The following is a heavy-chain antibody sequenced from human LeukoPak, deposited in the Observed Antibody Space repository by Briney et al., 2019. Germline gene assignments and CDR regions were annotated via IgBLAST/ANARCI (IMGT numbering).Heavy chain of an antibody. V-gene: IGHV3-15*01. CDR1: GFTFSNAW. CDR3: MSGENYYGIHV. Sequence: GGALRLSCAASGFTFSNAWMSWLRQAPGNGREGVGRIKSKPDGEPTHHDAPVKGRLPIPKPDSPNTLYLEINSLKTEDPAVSYCMSGENYYGIHVRGQATPVTV. CDR2: IKSKPDGEPT. J-gene: IGHJ6*02. D-gene: IGHD3-10*02.